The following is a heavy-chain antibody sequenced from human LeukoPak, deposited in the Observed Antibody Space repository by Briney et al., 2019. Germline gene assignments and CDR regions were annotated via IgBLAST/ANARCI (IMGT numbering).Heavy chain of an antibody. V-gene: IGHV3-66*01. CDR3: ARRIAYCGGDCWYYFDY. J-gene: IGHJ4*02. Sequence: GGSLRLSCAASGFTFSSNYMSWVRQAPGKGLEWVSVIYSGGSTYYSDSVKGRFTISRDNSKNTLYLQMNSLRAEDTAVYYCARRIAYCGGDCWYYFDYWGQGTLVTVSS. D-gene: IGHD2-21*02. CDR1: GFTFSSNY. CDR2: IYSGGST.